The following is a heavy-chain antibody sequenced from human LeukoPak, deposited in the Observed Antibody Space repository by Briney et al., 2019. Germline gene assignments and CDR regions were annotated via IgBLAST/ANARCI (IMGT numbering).Heavy chain of an antibody. V-gene: IGHV3-33*01. D-gene: IGHD2-8*01. CDR3: ARVRRVSYNWFDP. CDR2: IWYDGSNK. J-gene: IGHJ5*02. Sequence: PGGSLRLSSAASGFTFSSYGMHRVRQAPGKGLEWVAVIWYDGSNKYYADSVKGRFTISRDNSKNTLYLQMNSLRAEDTAVYYCARVRRVSYNWFDPWGQGTLATVSS. CDR1: GFTFSSYG.